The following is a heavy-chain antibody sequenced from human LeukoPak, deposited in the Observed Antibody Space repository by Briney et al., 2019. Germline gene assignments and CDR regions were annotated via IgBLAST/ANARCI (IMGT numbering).Heavy chain of an antibody. CDR1: GFTVRSNY. CDR2: IYSGGEK. Sequence: GGSLRLSCAVSGFTVRSNYMSWVRRAPGKGPEWVSVIYSGGEKFYADSVKGRFTISRDNFKNTLYLQMNSLRVEDTAVYYCAPDHPDYGDSYWRQGTLVTVSS. J-gene: IGHJ4*02. V-gene: IGHV3-53*01. D-gene: IGHD4-17*01. CDR3: APDHPDYGDSY.